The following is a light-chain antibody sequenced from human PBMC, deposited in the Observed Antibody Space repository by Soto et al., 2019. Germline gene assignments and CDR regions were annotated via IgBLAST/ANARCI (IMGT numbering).Light chain of an antibody. CDR2: KAS. V-gene: IGKV1-5*03. J-gene: IGKJ1*01. CDR3: QHYNSYSEA. CDR1: QSISSW. Sequence: MTSSRSTLPENKEDTVTVTCRASQSISSWLAWDQQKPGKAPKLLIYKASSLESGVPSRFSGSGSGTEFTLTISSLQPDDFATYYCQHYNSYSEAFGQGTKV.